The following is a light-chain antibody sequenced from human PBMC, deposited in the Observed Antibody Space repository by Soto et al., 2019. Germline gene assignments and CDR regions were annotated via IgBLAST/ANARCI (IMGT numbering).Light chain of an antibody. CDR1: QDISNK. Sequence: TQSPATLSVSPGERVTLSCRASQDISNKLAWYQQKPGQAPRLLIYGASLRATGIPGRLTGSGSGTEFAITISSLQSEDLAAYYCQQYNRWFSITFGQGTRLEIK. CDR3: QQYNRWFSIT. V-gene: IGKV3-15*01. CDR2: GAS. J-gene: IGKJ5*01.